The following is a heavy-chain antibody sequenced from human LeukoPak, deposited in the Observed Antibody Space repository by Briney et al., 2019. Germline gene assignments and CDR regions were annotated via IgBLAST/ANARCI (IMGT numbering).Heavy chain of an antibody. V-gene: IGHV3-21*06. CDR3: ARDFFHSSESRPFDY. J-gene: IGHJ4*02. D-gene: IGHD3-22*01. Sequence: PGGSLRLSCAASGFTFSSYAIHWVRQAPGKGLEWVSCIFSRSESILYADSVKGRFSISRDNAKNLLYLQMDSLRVEDTAVYYCARDFFHSSESRPFDYWGQGTLVTVSS. CDR2: IFSRSESI. CDR1: GFTFSSYA.